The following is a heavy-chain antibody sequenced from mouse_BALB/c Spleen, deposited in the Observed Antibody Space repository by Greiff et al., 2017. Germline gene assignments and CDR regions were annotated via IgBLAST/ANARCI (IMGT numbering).Heavy chain of an antibody. CDR2: IDPSDSYT. CDR3: ARGVDY. V-gene: IGHV1-69*02. Sequence: VQLQQPGAELVKPGASVKLSCKASGYTFTSYWMHWVKQRPGQGLEWIGEIDPSDSYTNYNQKFQGKATLTVDKSSSTAYMQLSSLTSEDSAVYYCARGVDYWGQGTTLTVSS. CDR1: GYTFTSYW. J-gene: IGHJ2*01.